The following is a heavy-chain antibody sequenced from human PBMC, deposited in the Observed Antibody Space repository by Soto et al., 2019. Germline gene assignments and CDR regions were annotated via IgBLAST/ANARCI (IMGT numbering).Heavy chain of an antibody. CDR1: GFTFSSYA. Sequence: EVQLLESGGGLVQPGGSLRLSCAASGFTFSSYAMSWVRQAPGKGLEWVSAISGSGGSTYYADSVKGRFTISRDNSTNTLYLQMNSLRAEDTAVYYCAKSESDYDILPVPVDYWGQGTLVTVSS. V-gene: IGHV3-23*01. D-gene: IGHD3-9*01. CDR2: ISGSGGST. CDR3: AKSESDYDILPVPVDY. J-gene: IGHJ4*02.